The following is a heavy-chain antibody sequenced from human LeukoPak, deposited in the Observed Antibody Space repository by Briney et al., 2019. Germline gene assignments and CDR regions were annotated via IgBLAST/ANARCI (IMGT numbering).Heavy chain of an antibody. V-gene: IGHV1-69*02. CDR3: ARGSPQNYYDSSGYKGGFDY. CDR2: IIPILGIA. J-gene: IGHJ4*02. CDR1: GGTFSSYT. D-gene: IGHD3-22*01. Sequence: SVKVSCKASGGTFSSYTISWVRQAPGQGLEWMGRIIPILGIANYAQKFQGRVTITADKSKSTDYMELSSLRSEDTAVYYCARGSPQNYYDSSGYKGGFDYWGQGTLVTVSS.